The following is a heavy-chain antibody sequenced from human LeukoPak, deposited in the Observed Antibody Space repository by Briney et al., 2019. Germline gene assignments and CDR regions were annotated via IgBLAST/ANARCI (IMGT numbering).Heavy chain of an antibody. CDR3: ARELLTYSNHKLGHYMDV. J-gene: IGHJ6*03. V-gene: IGHV3-21*01. D-gene: IGHD4-11*01. CDR2: ISSSSSYI. CDR1: GFAFSNYN. Sequence: GGSLRLSCAASGFAFSNYNMNWVRQAPGKGLEWVSCISSSSSYIYYADSVKGRFTISRENAKNSLYLQMNSLRAEDTALYFCARELLTYSNHKLGHYMDVWGKGTTVTVSS.